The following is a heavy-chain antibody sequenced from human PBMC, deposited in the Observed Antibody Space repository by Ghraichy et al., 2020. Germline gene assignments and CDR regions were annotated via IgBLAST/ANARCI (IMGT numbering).Heavy chain of an antibody. V-gene: IGHV3-72*01. Sequence: GGSLRLSCAASGFSVSDHFIDWVRQAPGKGLEWLGRSRNKHMGYTTEYAASVKCRFTMSRDEGKIIVFLEMSSVKTEATADYFGGTMINVGASDHWGQGTTVIVTS. CDR2: SRNKHMGYTT. D-gene: IGHD3-16*01. CDR1: GFSVSDHF. J-gene: IGHJ6*02. CDR3: GTMINVGASDH.